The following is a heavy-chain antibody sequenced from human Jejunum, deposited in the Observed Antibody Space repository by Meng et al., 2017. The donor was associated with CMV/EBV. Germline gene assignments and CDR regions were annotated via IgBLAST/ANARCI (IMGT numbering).Heavy chain of an antibody. CDR2: IIAIFKTP. J-gene: IGHJ4*02. V-gene: IGHV1-69*12. D-gene: IGHD5-24*01. Sequence: QGQLMQSWAEVKEPGSSMQVSCKSSGGSVNNYAFNWVRQAPGQGLEWMGGIIAIFKTPNYAQKFQGRLTITADESTGTSYMELTSLTSEDTAVYYCARGFLNGYQPFDYWGQGTLVTVSS. CDR3: ARGFLNGYQPFDY. CDR1: GGSVNNYA.